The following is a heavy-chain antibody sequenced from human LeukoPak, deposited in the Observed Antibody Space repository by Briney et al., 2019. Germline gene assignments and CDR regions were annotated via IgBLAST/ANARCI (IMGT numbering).Heavy chain of an antibody. V-gene: IGHV3-21*01. Sequence: GGSLRLSCAASGFTFSSYSMNWVRQAPGKGLEWVSSISSSSSYIYYADSVKGRSTISRDNAKNSLYLQMNSLRAEDTAVYYCARDMVRGVTTTVNWFDPWGQGTLVTVSS. CDR2: ISSSSSYI. D-gene: IGHD3-10*01. CDR1: GFTFSSYS. J-gene: IGHJ5*02. CDR3: ARDMVRGVTTTVNWFDP.